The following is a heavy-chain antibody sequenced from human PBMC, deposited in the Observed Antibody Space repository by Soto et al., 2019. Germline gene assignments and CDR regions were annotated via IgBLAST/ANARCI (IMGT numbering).Heavy chain of an antibody. Sequence: SLRLSCAASGSTLRNYEMNWVRQAPGKGLEWVSSISSSSSYIYYADSVKGRFTISRGNAKNSLYLQMNSLRAEDTAVYYCARAPGISPAAGEGYWGQGTLVTVSS. V-gene: IGHV3-21*01. CDR2: ISSSSSYI. J-gene: IGHJ4*02. CDR1: GSTLRNYE. CDR3: ARAPGISPAAGEGY. D-gene: IGHD6-13*01.